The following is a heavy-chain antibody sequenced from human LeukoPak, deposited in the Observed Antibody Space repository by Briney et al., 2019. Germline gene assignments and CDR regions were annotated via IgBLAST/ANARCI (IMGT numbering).Heavy chain of an antibody. D-gene: IGHD2-15*01. Sequence: GSLILCCASSGFTCSSYSMNCGREAPGKLLEVVSSINSSSRSIYYAASVKGRLNISRDNAKNSMYLQMNSLRAEDTAVYYCASSRPSHPDDGPYSGDYWGQGTLVTVSS. CDR3: ASSRPSHPDDGPYSGDY. CDR2: INSSSRSI. CDR1: GFTCSSYS. V-gene: IGHV3-21*01. J-gene: IGHJ4*02.